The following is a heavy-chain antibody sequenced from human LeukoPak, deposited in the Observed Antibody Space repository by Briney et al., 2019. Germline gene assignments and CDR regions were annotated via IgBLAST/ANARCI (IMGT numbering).Heavy chain of an antibody. CDR1: GFTFSSYW. CDR2: LNSDGSST. V-gene: IGHV3-74*01. Sequence: GGALRLSCAASGFTFSSYWMHWVRRAPGKGPSWVSRLNSDGSSTSYADSVKGRFTISRDNAKNTLYLQMNSLRAEDTAVYYCARSLPYYDILTGLYFDYWGQGTLVTVSS. D-gene: IGHD3-9*01. CDR3: ARSLPYYDILTGLYFDY. J-gene: IGHJ4*02.